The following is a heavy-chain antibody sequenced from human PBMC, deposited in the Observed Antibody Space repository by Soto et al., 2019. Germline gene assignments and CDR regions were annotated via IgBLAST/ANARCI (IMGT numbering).Heavy chain of an antibody. D-gene: IGHD1-26*01. CDR3: ASQEVGGSYVYTFDP. Sequence: QLHLRESGPGLVKPSETLSLTCTVSGGSITSSSYYWGWIRQPPGKGLEWIGSIYYSGSTYYNPCPKSRGSISVDTSKNQFSLKLSSVTAADTAVYYCASQEVGGSYVYTFDPWGQGTLVTVSA. J-gene: IGHJ5*02. CDR1: GGSITSSSYY. CDR2: IYYSGST. V-gene: IGHV4-39*01.